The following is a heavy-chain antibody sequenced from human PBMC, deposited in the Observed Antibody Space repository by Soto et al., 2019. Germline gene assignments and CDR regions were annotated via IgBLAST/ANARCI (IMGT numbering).Heavy chain of an antibody. CDR1: GFTFSSYA. CDR3: AKSLSGGRQQLEADYYYYGMDV. CDR2: ISGSGGST. Sequence: PGGSLRLSCAASGFTFSSYAMSWVRQAPGKGLEWVSAISGSGGSTYYADSVKGRFTISRDNSKNTLYLQMNSLRAEDTAVYYCAKSLSGGRQQLEADYYYYGMDVWGQGTTVTVSS. V-gene: IGHV3-23*01. J-gene: IGHJ6*02. D-gene: IGHD6-13*01.